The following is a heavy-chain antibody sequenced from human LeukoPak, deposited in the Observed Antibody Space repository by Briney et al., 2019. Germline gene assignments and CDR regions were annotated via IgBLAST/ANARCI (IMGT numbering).Heavy chain of an antibody. D-gene: IGHD6-19*01. CDR1: GFTFSSYW. CDR2: IKKDGSEK. J-gene: IGHJ4*02. Sequence: GSLRLSCAASGFTFSSYWMNWVRQAPGKGLEWVAYIKKDGSEKYYVDSVKGRFTISRDNTKNSLYLQMNSLRAEDAAVYYCARHTSGQPFDYWGQGTLVTVSS. V-gene: IGHV3-7*05. CDR3: ARHTSGQPFDY.